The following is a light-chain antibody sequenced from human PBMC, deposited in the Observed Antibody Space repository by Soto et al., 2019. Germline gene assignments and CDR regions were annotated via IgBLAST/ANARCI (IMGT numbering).Light chain of an antibody. CDR2: EAS. CDR3: QQYGNSPQT. CDR1: QSVSSTY. V-gene: IGKV3-20*01. Sequence: EIVLTQSPGTLSLSPGGRATLSCRASQSVSSTYLAWYQQRPGQTPKLLIYEASTRATGIPDRFSGSGSGTDYTLTIGRLEPEDFAVYYCQQYGNSPQTVGQGTKVDIK. J-gene: IGKJ1*01.